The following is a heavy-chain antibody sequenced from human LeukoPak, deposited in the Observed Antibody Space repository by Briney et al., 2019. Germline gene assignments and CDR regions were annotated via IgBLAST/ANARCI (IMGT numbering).Heavy chain of an antibody. CDR3: AKGTGSYLYYYYYYMDV. Sequence: GGSLRLSCAASGFTFSSYGMHWVRQAPGKGLEWVAFIRYDGSNKYYADSVKGRFTISRDNSKNTLYLQMNSLRAEDTAVYYCAKGTGSYLYYYYYYMDVWGKGTTVTVSS. CDR2: IRYDGSNK. J-gene: IGHJ6*03. V-gene: IGHV3-30*02. CDR1: GFTFSSYG. D-gene: IGHD1-26*01.